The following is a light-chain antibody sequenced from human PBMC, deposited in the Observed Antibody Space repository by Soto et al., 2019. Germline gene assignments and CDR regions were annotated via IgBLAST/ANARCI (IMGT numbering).Light chain of an antibody. V-gene: IGLV3-21*02. CDR2: SDR. CDR3: QVWDSTNDHPYV. J-gene: IGLJ1*01. CDR1: NIGSKS. Sequence: SYELTQPPSVSVAPGQTARITCGANNIGSKSVNWYQYKPGQAPVLVIYSDRDRASGIPDRFSGSNSGNSATLTISRVEGGDEADYYCQVWDSTNDHPYVFGTGTKVTVL.